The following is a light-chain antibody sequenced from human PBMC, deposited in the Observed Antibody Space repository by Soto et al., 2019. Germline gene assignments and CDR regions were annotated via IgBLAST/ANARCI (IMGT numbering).Light chain of an antibody. CDR1: GSDVGGYNY. J-gene: IGLJ1*01. CDR3: CSYVSTYTYV. V-gene: IGLV2-11*01. Sequence: QYALTQPRSVSGSPGQSITISCTRTGSDVGGYNYVSWYQQHPGKAPKLMIFDVATRPSGVPDRFSGSKSGNTASLTISGLQAEDEADYYCCSYVSTYTYVFGTGTKVTVL. CDR2: DVA.